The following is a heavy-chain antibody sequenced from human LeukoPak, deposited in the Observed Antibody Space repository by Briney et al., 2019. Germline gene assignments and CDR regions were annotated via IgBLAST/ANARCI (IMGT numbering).Heavy chain of an antibody. CDR2: IYYSGST. J-gene: IGHJ5*02. CDR3: ARGRIGYPNWFDP. Sequence: PSETLSLTCTVSGGSISSYYWSWIRQPPGKGLEWIGYIYYSGSTNYNPSLKSRVTISVDTSKNQFSLKLSSVTAADTAVYYCARGRIGYPNWFDPWGQGTLVTVSS. CDR1: GGSISSYY. D-gene: IGHD3-3*01. V-gene: IGHV4-59*08.